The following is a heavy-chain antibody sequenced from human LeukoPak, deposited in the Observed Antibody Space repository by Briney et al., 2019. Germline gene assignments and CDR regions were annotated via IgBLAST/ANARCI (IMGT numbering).Heavy chain of an antibody. CDR2: VYSSGST. Sequence: SETLSLTCTVSGGAISGYYWSWIRQPAGKGLEWLGRVYSSGSTKYNPSLESRVTMSVDTSKNQFSLKLNFVAAADTAVYYCARVGSGYDFFDYWGQGTLVTVSS. V-gene: IGHV4-4*07. CDR3: ARVGSGYDFFDY. D-gene: IGHD3/OR15-3a*01. CDR1: GGAISGYY. J-gene: IGHJ4*02.